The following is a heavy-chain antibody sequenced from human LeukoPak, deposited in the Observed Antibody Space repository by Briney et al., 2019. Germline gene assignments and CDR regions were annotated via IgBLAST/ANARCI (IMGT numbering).Heavy chain of an antibody. J-gene: IGHJ4*02. Sequence: GASVKVSCKASGFTFTSSAVQWVRQARGQRLEWIGWIVVGSGNTNYAQKFQERVTITRDMSTSTAYMELSSLRSEDTAVYYCAAVTTPPLAVAGTWIAWEPLDYWGQGTLVTVSS. CDR3: AAVTTPPLAVAGTWIAWEPLDY. CDR2: IVVGSGNT. V-gene: IGHV1-58*01. CDR1: GFTFTSSA. D-gene: IGHD6-19*01.